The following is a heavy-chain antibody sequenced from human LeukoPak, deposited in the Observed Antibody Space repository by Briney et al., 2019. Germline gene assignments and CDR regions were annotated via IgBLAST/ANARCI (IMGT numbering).Heavy chain of an antibody. CDR2: SSSSGSTI. Sequence: PGGALRLSCAASGFTFSSYEMNGVGQAPGKGRKWVSYSSSSGSTIYYVDSVKGRLTISRDNAKNSLYLQMNSLRAEDTAVYYCARTTIAARLAMRGLDYWGQGTLVTVSS. V-gene: IGHV3-48*03. CDR1: GFTFSSYE. CDR3: ARTTIAARLAMRGLDY. D-gene: IGHD6-6*01. J-gene: IGHJ4*02.